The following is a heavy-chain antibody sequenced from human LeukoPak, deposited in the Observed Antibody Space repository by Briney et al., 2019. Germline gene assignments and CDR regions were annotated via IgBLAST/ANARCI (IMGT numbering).Heavy chain of an antibody. CDR2: IYSGGST. CDR3: ARDLGSFHGDSTPGGDY. D-gene: IGHD4-17*01. CDR1: GFTVSSNY. Sequence: GGSLRLSCAASGFTVSSNYMSWVRQAPGKGLEWVSVIYSGGSTYYADSVKGRFTISRDNSKNTLYLQMNSLRAEDTAVYYCARDLGSFHGDSTPGGDYWGQGTLVTVSS. V-gene: IGHV3-66*01. J-gene: IGHJ4*02.